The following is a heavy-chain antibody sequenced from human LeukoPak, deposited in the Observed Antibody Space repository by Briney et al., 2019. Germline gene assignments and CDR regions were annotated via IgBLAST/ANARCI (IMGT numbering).Heavy chain of an antibody. CDR3: ARGDYVWGSPYYYYYMDV. D-gene: IGHD3-16*01. Sequence: GGSLRLSCAASGFTFSSYSMNWVRQAPRKGLQWVSYISSGSSTIYYADSVKGRFTISRDNAKNSLYLQMNSLRAEDTAVYYRARGDYVWGSPYYYYYMDVWGKGTAVTVSS. J-gene: IGHJ6*03. V-gene: IGHV3-48*01. CDR2: ISSGSSTI. CDR1: GFTFSSYS.